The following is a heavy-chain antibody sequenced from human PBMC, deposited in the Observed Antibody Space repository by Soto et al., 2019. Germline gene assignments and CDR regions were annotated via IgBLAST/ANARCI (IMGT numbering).Heavy chain of an antibody. D-gene: IGHD6-25*01. CDR3: AKAGGSTGDYGMDV. CDR1: GFTFSRHA. Sequence: EVQLLESGGGLVQPGGSLRLSCAASGFTFSRHAMSWVRQAPGKGLEWVSAISGSGDSAYHADSVKGRFTISRDNSKNALYLQMNSLRAEDTALYYCAKAGGSTGDYGMDVWCQGTTGTVSS. V-gene: IGHV3-23*01. CDR2: ISGSGDSA. J-gene: IGHJ6*02.